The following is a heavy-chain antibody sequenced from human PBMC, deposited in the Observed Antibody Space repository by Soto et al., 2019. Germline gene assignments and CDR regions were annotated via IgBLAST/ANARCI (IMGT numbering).Heavy chain of an antibody. Sequence: ASVKESCKASGYSFTSYYMHWVRQATGQGLEWMGIINPSVGSTSYAQKFQGRVTMTRDTSTSTVYMELSSLRSEDTAVYYCARDTDYCSSTSCYRLKYYYYGMDVWGQGTTVTVSS. CDR1: GYSFTSYY. D-gene: IGHD2-2*01. V-gene: IGHV1-46*01. J-gene: IGHJ6*02. CDR3: ARDTDYCSSTSCYRLKYYYYGMDV. CDR2: INPSVGST.